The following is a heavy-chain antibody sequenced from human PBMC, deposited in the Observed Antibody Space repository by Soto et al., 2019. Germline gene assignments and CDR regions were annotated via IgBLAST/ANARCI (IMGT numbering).Heavy chain of an antibody. V-gene: IGHV1-2*02. J-gene: IGHJ5*02. CDR2: INPNSGGT. CDR3: ARAPSIPMIVGVIGNWFDP. Sequence: QVQLVQSGAEVKKPGASVKVSCKASGYTFTGYYMHWVRQAPGQGLEWMGWINPNSGGTNYAQKFQGRVTMTRDPSISTAYMELSRLRSDDTAVDYCARAPSIPMIVGVIGNWFDPWGQGTLVTVSS. CDR1: GYTFTGYY. D-gene: IGHD3-22*01.